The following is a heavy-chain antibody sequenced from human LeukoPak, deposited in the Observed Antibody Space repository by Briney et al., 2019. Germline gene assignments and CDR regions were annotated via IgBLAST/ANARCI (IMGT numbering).Heavy chain of an antibody. CDR1: GFSFSNYA. CDR3: ASSYWYFDL. V-gene: IGHV3-21*01. CDR2: ISSSSNYT. J-gene: IGHJ2*01. Sequence: PGGSLGLSCAASGFSFSNYAMTWVRQAPGKGLEWVSSISSSSNYTYNADSVKGRFTISRDNAKNSLYLQMNSLRAEDTAVYYCASSYWYFDLWGRGTLVTVSS.